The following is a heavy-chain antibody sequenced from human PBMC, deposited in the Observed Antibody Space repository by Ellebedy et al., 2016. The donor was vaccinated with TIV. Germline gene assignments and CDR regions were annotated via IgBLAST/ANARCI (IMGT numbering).Heavy chain of an antibody. CDR2: ISSSSSYI. CDR1: GFTFSSYS. J-gene: IGHJ4*02. Sequence: GGSLRLXCAASGFTFSSYSMNWVRQAPGKGLEWVSSISSSSSYIYYADSVKGRFTISRDNAKNSLYLQMNSLRPEDTALYYCVKDSPESGYSFGYYDYWGRGTLVTVSS. V-gene: IGHV3-21*04. D-gene: IGHD5-18*01. CDR3: VKDSPESGYSFGYYDY.